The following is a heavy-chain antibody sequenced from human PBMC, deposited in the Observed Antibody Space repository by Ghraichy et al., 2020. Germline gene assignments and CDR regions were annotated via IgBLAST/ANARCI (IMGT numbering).Heavy chain of an antibody. V-gene: IGHV4-4*09. CDR1: GGSISSYY. D-gene: IGHD3-10*01. J-gene: IGHJ2*01. Sequence: SETLSLTCTVSGGSISSYYWSWIRQPPGKGLEWIGYIYTSGSTNYNPSLKSRVTISVDTSKNQFSLKLSSVTAADTAVYYCARARPYYGSYWYFDLWGRGTLVTVSS. CDR2: IYTSGST. CDR3: ARARPYYGSYWYFDL.